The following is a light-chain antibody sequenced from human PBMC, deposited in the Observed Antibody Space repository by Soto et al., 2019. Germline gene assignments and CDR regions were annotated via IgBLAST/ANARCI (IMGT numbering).Light chain of an antibody. CDR3: QQSYSFPPT. CDR1: QSISSY. V-gene: IGKV1-39*01. Sequence: DIQMTQSPSSLSASVGDRVTITCRASQSISSYLNWYHQKAGKAPKLLIYEASSLQSGVPSRFSGSGSGTDFTLTISSLQPEDFATYYCQQSYSFPPTFGQGTKLEIK. CDR2: EAS. J-gene: IGKJ2*01.